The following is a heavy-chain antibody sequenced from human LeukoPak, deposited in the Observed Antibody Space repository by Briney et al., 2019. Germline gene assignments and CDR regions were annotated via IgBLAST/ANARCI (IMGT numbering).Heavy chain of an antibody. CDR1: GGPFSGYY. Sequence: SETLSLTCDVLGGPFSGYYWSWIRQPPGRRLEWIGEISQFGSTDYNPSLKSRVTISVDTSRGRFSLKVTSVTAADTAVYYCARGGHSNHDPFDYWGQGTLVTVSS. J-gene: IGHJ4*02. CDR3: ARGGHSNHDPFDY. CDR2: ISQFGST. V-gene: IGHV4-34*01. D-gene: IGHD4-11*01.